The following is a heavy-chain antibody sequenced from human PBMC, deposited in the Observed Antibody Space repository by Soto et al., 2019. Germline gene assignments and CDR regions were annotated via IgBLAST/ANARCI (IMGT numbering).Heavy chain of an antibody. V-gene: IGHV4-31*03. CDR2: IYYSGST. Sequence: PSETLSLTCTVSGGSISSGGYYWSWIRQHPKKGLERIGYIYYSGSTYYNPSLKSRVTISVDTSKNQFSLKLSSVTAADTAVYYCAREDASAGYSSSWYHYYYYGMDVWGQGTTVTVSS. CDR3: AREDASAGYSSSWYHYYYYGMDV. D-gene: IGHD6-13*01. J-gene: IGHJ6*02. CDR1: GGSISSGGYY.